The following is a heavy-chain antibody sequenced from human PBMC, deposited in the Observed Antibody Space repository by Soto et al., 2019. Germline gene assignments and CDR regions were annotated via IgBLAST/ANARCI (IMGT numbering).Heavy chain of an antibody. Sequence: QVQLVQSGAEVKKPGASVKVSCKASGYTFTSYDINWVRQATGQGLEWMGWMNPNSGNTGYAQKFQGRVTMTRNTSISTAYMELSSLTSDNTAVYYCAVRGSSSGRIDAFDIWGQGTMVTVSS. D-gene: IGHD6-13*01. J-gene: IGHJ3*02. CDR1: GYTFTSYD. CDR3: AVRGSSSGRIDAFDI. V-gene: IGHV1-8*01. CDR2: MNPNSGNT.